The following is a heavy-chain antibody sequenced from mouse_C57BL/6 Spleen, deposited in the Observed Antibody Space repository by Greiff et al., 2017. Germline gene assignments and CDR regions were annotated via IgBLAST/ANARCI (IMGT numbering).Heavy chain of an antibody. Sequence: QVQLQQPGAELVMPGASVKLSCKASGYTFTSYWMHWVKQRPGQGLEWIGEIDPSDSYTNSKLKFKGKSTLTVDKSSSTAYMQLSSLTSEDASFYYSARGGSGSLFAYWGQGTLVTVSA. CDR2: IDPSDSYT. V-gene: IGHV1-69*01. CDR3: ARGGSGSLFAY. D-gene: IGHD3-2*02. CDR1: GYTFTSYW. J-gene: IGHJ3*01.